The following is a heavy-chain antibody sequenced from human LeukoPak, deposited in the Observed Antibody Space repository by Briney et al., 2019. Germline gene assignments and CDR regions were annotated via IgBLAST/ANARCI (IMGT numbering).Heavy chain of an antibody. Sequence: SETLSLTCAVYGGSFSGYYWSWIRQRPGKGLEWIGEINHSGSTNYNPSLKSRATISVDTSKNQFSLKLSSVTAADTAVYYCARKDRYYYGSGSYGIDYWGQGTLVTVSS. D-gene: IGHD3-10*01. CDR2: INHSGST. CDR3: ARKDRYYYGSGSYGIDY. J-gene: IGHJ4*02. CDR1: GGSFSGYY. V-gene: IGHV4-34*01.